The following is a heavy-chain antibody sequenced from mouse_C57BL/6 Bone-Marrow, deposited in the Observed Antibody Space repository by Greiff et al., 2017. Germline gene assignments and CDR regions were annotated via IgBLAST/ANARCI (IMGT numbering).Heavy chain of an antibody. CDR2: IDPSDSYT. D-gene: IGHD2-3*01. J-gene: IGHJ4*01. CDR1: GYTFTSYW. CDR3: ARGGYYYYYAMDY. V-gene: IGHV1-59*01. Sequence: QVHVKQPGAELVRPGTSVKLSCKASGYTFTSYWMHWVKQRPGQGLEWIGVIDPSDSYTNYNQKFKGKATLTVDTSSSTAYMQLSRLTSEDSAVYYCARGGYYYYYAMDYWGQGTSVTVSS.